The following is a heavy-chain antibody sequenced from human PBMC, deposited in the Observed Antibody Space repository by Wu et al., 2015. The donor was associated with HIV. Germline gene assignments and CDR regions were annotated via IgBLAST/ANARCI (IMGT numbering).Heavy chain of an antibody. D-gene: IGHD3-16*01. CDR1: GYTFTGYG. J-gene: IGHJ3*02. V-gene: IGHV1-18*01. CDR3: ARDGGDTRPRPMSFDI. CDR2: ISVYNGNT. Sequence: QVQLVQSGAEVKKPGASVKVSCKASGYTFTGYGISWVRQAPGQGLEWLGWISVYNGNTNYAQNLQGRVTMTTDTSTNTAHMEMRSLTSDDTAVYYCARDGGDTRPRPMSFDIVGPRDNGHRLF.